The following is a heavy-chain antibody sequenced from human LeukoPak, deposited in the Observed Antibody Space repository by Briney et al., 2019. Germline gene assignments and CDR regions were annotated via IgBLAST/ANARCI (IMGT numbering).Heavy chain of an antibody. CDR3: ARSGSMIVPGDAFDI. CDR1: GGSISSYY. J-gene: IGHJ3*02. D-gene: IGHD3-22*01. Sequence: SETLSLTCTVSGGSISSYYWSWIRQPAGKGLEWIGRIYTSGSTNYNPSLKSRVTMSVDTSKNQFSLKLSSVTAADTAVYYCARSGSMIVPGDAFDIWGQGAMVTVSS. V-gene: IGHV4-4*07. CDR2: IYTSGST.